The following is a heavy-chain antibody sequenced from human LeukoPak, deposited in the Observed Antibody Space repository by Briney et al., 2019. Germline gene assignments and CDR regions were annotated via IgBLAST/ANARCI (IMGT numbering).Heavy chain of an antibody. CDR2: IYSGGDT. CDR1: GFTVSSNY. Sequence: GGSLRLSCAASGFTVSSNYMSWVRQAPGKGLEWVSVIYSGGDTYYADSVKGRFTISRDNSKNLLYLQMNSLRAEDTAVYYCARGVYDFWSGWNDDAFDIWGQGTMVTVSS. D-gene: IGHD3-3*01. CDR3: ARGVYDFWSGWNDDAFDI. V-gene: IGHV3-53*01. J-gene: IGHJ3*02.